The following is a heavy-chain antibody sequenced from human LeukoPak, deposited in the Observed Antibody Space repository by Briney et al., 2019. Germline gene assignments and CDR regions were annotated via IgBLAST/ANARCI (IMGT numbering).Heavy chain of an antibody. CDR1: GFIVGDYY. CDR3: ARDIAGKFGELSLDY. D-gene: IGHD3-10*01. CDR2: IYAGGTT. J-gene: IGHJ4*02. Sequence: SGGSLRLSCAASGFIVGDYYMNWVRQAPGKGLEWVSVIYAGGTTYYADSVKGRFTISRDNSKPTLYLQMNSLRAEDTAVYYCARDIAGKFGELSLDYWGQGTLVTVSS. V-gene: IGHV3-53*01.